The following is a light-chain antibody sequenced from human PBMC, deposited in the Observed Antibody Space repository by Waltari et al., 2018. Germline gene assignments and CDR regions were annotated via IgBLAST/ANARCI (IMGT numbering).Light chain of an antibody. CDR3: QQYYSFPVT. CDR1: QVISSY. V-gene: IGKV1-8*01. Sequence: AIRITQSPSSLSASPGDRVTITCRASQVISSYLAWYQQKPGKAPKLLIYAASTLQSGVPSRFSGSGSGTDFTLTISCLQSEDFATYYCQQYYSFPVTFGGGTTVEIK. CDR2: AAS. J-gene: IGKJ4*01.